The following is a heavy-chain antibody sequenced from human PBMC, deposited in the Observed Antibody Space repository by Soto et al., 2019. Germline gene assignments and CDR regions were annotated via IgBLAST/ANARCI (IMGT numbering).Heavy chain of an antibody. V-gene: IGHV1-69*05. CDR2: IIPIFGTA. J-gene: IGHJ6*03. Sequence: SVKVSCKASGGTFSSYAISWVRQAPGQGLEWMGGIIPIFGTANYAQKLQGRVTITTDTSTSTAYMELSSLRSDDTAVYYCARDSPQDIVVVPAAILYYYMDVWGKGTTVTVSS. CDR3: ARDSPQDIVVVPAAILYYYMDV. D-gene: IGHD2-2*01. CDR1: GGTFSSYA.